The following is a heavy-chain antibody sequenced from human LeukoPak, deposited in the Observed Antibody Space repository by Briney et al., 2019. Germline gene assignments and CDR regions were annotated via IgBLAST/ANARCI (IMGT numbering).Heavy chain of an antibody. CDR2: IRNKVNSHTT. CDR3: VAMLRGVGY. J-gene: IGHJ4*02. Sequence: QPGGSLRLSCAASGFTFSDHYMDWVRQAPGKGLEWVGRIRNKVNSHTTDYPASVKGRFTISREDSTNSVYLQMNSLKTEETAVYYCVAMLRGVGYWGQGTLVTVSS. V-gene: IGHV3-72*01. D-gene: IGHD3-10*01. CDR1: GFTFSDHY.